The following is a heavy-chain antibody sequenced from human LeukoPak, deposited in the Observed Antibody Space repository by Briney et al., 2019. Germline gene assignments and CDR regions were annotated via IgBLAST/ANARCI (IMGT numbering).Heavy chain of an antibody. Sequence: GGSLRLSCAASGFTFSSSAMNWVRQAPGEGLEWVSTVSGGGDTYYADSVKGRFTISRDTSKNTLYLQMNSLRAEDTAIYYCASRAACRVHFFAYWGPGTLVTVSS. V-gene: IGHV3-23*01. CDR3: ASRAACRVHFFAY. J-gene: IGHJ4*02. CDR1: GFTFSSSA. CDR2: VSGGGDT. D-gene: IGHD2-15*01.